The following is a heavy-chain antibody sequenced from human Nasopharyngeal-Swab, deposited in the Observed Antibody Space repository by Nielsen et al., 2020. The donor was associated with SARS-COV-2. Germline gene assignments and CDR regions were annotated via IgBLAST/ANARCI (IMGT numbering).Heavy chain of an antibody. D-gene: IGHD1-14*01. CDR3: ARDPEYSALNI. Sequence: GESLKISCAASGFSFSDYYITWIRQAPGKGLEWVSYISSSSSYTNYADSVKGRFTISRDNAENSLYLQMDSLRADDTAVYYCARDPEYSALNIWGQGTMVTVSS. V-gene: IGHV3-11*06. CDR2: ISSSSSYT. CDR1: GFSFSDYY. J-gene: IGHJ3*02.